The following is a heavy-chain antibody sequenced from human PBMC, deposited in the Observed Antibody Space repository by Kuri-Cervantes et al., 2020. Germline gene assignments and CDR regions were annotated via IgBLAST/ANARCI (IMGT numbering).Heavy chain of an antibody. V-gene: IGHV3-30*02. CDR2: IRYDGSNE. CDR3: AKDILPLRGPADY. J-gene: IGHJ4*02. Sequence: GGSLRLSCAASGFTFSSYGMHWVRRAPGKGLEWVAFIRYDGSNEYYADSVKGRFTISRDNAKNSLYLLMNSLRSEDTALYFCAKDILPLRGPADYWGQGTLVTVSS. CDR1: GFTFSSYG. D-gene: IGHD2-21*01.